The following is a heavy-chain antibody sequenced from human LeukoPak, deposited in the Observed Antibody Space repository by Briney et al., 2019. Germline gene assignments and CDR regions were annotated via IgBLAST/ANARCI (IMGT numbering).Heavy chain of an antibody. CDR2: IYYSGST. Sequence: SESLSLTCTVSGGSIGTYYWGWIRQPPGKGLEWIGSIYYSGSTYYNSSLKSRVTISVDTSKNQFSLKLSSLTAADTAVYYCARAAYCGGDCYLFDYWGQGTLVTVFS. V-gene: IGHV4-39*01. CDR3: ARAAYCGGDCYLFDY. D-gene: IGHD2-21*02. CDR1: GGSIGTYY. J-gene: IGHJ4*02.